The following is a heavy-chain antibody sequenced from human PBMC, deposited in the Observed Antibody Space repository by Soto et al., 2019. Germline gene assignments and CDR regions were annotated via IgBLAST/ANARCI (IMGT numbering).Heavy chain of an antibody. CDR3: AREQYNWKI. V-gene: IGHV4-59*01. D-gene: IGHD1-20*01. J-gene: IGHJ4*02. CDR2: VFHTGNT. Sequence: SETLSLTCSVSGDSIRSYYWTWIRQPPGKGLQWIGYVFHTGNTNYNPSLKSRVTISEDASKNQVSLRLTSVTAADTAVYFCAREQYNWKIWGQGTLGTVSS. CDR1: GDSIRSYY.